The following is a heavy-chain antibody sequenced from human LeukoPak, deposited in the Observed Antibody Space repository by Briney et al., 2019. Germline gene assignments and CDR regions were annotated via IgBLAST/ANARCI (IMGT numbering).Heavy chain of an antibody. CDR3: AREFDYYGSGSTSLEFDY. J-gene: IGHJ4*02. CDR2: ISSSSATI. Sequence: GGSLRLSCEGSGFTFSAYNMNWVRQAPGKGLESISYISSSSATIFYADSVKGRFTISRDNAKNSLYLQMNSLRAEDTAVYYCAREFDYYGSGSTSLEFDYWGQGTLVTVSS. V-gene: IGHV3-48*04. CDR1: GFTFSAYN. D-gene: IGHD3-10*01.